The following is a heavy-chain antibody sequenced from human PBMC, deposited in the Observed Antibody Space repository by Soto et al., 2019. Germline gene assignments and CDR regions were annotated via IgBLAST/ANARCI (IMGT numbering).Heavy chain of an antibody. CDR2: ISYDGSNK. J-gene: IGHJ4*02. Sequence: GGSLRLSCAASGFTFSSYAMHWVRQAPGKGLEWVAVISYDGSNKYYADSVKGRFTISRDNSKNTLYLQMNSLRAEDTAVYYCARGATLGITGTTSYFDYWGQGTLVTVSS. D-gene: IGHD1-20*01. CDR3: ARGATLGITGTTSYFDY. V-gene: IGHV3-30-3*01. CDR1: GFTFSSYA.